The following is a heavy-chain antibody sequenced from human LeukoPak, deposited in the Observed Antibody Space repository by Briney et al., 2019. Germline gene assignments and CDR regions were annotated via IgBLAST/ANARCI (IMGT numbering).Heavy chain of an antibody. CDR1: GGSISSGGYS. CDR2: IYHSGST. Sequence: PSQTLSLTCAVSGGSISSGGYSWSWIRQPPGKGLEWIGYIYHSGSTYYNPSLKSRVAISVDTSKNQFSLKLSSVTAADTAVYYCARDHYGSGSYYKTYRILDYWGQGTLVTVSS. V-gene: IGHV4-30-2*01. CDR3: ARDHYGSGSYYKTYRILDY. J-gene: IGHJ4*02. D-gene: IGHD3-10*01.